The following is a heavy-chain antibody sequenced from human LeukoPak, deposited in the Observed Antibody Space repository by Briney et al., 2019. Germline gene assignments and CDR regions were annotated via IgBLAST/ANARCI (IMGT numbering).Heavy chain of an antibody. D-gene: IGHD3-22*01. Sequence: SQTLSLTCSVSGGSISSGSYYWSWIRQPAGKGLEWIGRIYTSGSTNYNPSLKSRVTISVDTSKNQFSLKLSSVTAADTAVYYCARAYYYDSSGYYSIFDYWGQGTLVTVSS. CDR2: IYTSGST. CDR3: ARAYYYDSSGYYSIFDY. J-gene: IGHJ4*02. CDR1: GGSISSGSYY. V-gene: IGHV4-61*02.